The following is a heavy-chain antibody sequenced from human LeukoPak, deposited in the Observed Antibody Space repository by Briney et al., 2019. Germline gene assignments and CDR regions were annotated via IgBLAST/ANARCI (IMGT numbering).Heavy chain of an antibody. CDR3: ARDLYSYGSFFDY. Sequence: SETLSLTCAVSGGSISSYYWSWIRQPPGKGLEWIGYIYYSGSTNYNPSLKSRVTISVDTSKNQFSLKLSSVTAADTAVYYCARDLYSYGSFFDYWGQGTLVTVSS. D-gene: IGHD5-18*01. J-gene: IGHJ4*02. V-gene: IGHV4-59*01. CDR2: IYYSGST. CDR1: GGSISSYY.